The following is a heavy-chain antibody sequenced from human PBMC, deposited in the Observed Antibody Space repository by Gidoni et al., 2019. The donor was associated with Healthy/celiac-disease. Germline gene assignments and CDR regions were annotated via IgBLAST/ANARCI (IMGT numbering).Heavy chain of an antibody. CDR3: AREERVAVAGSYFDY. D-gene: IGHD6-19*01. Sequence: EVQLVESGGGLVQPGGSLRLSCAASGFTFSSYWMHWVRQAPGKGLVWVSRINSDGSSTSYADSVKGRFTISRDNAKNTLYLQMNSLRAEDTAVYYCAREERVAVAGSYFDYWGQGTLVTVSS. J-gene: IGHJ4*02. CDR2: INSDGSST. CDR1: GFTFSSYW. V-gene: IGHV3-74*01.